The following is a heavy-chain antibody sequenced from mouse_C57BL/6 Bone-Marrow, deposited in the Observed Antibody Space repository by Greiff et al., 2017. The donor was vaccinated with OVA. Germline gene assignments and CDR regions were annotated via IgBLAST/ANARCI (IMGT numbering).Heavy chain of an antibody. CDR1: GYTFTAYY. J-gene: IGHJ2*01. V-gene: IGHV1-76*01. Sequence: VQLQQPGAELVRPGASVKLSCKASGYTFTAYYINWVKQRPGQGLEWIARIYPGSGNTYYNEKFKGKATLTAEKSSSTAYMQLSSLTSEDSAVYFCACYSYWGQGTTLTVSS. D-gene: IGHD2-12*01. CDR3: ACYSY. CDR2: IYPGSGNT.